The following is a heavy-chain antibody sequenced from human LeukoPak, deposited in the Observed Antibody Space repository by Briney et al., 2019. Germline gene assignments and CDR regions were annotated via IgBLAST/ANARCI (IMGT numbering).Heavy chain of an antibody. CDR1: GFTFSSYG. J-gene: IGHJ4*02. Sequence: GGSLRLSCAASGFTFSSYGMHWVRQAPGKGLEWVAVISYDGSNKYYADSVKGRFTISRDNSKNTLYLQMNSLRAEDTAVYYCAKGGVYYDFGSGFDYGGQGPLVTVSS. D-gene: IGHD3-3*01. V-gene: IGHV3-30*18. CDR2: ISYDGSNK. CDR3: AKGGVYYDFGSGFDY.